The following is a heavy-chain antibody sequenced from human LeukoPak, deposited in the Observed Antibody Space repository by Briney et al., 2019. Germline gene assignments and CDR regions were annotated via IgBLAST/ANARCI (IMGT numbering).Heavy chain of an antibody. Sequence: GGSLRLSCAASGFTFSSYWMSWVRQAPGKGLEWVANIKKDGSEKYYVDSVKGRFTISRDNAKTSLYLQMNSLRAEDTAVYYCARHLSGITGYTYGRGIDYWGQGILVTVSS. CDR3: ARHLSGITGYTYGRGIDY. CDR1: GFTFSSYW. CDR2: IKKDGSEK. V-gene: IGHV3-7*01. D-gene: IGHD5-18*01. J-gene: IGHJ4*02.